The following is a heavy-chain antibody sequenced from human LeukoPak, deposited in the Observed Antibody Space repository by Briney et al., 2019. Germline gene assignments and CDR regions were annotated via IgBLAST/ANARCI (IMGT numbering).Heavy chain of an antibody. V-gene: IGHV1-2*04. CDR1: GYTFTGYY. D-gene: IGHD3-22*01. Sequence: ASVKVSCKASGYTFTGYYMHWVRQAPGQGLEWMGWINPNSGGTNYAQKFQGWVTMTRDTSISTAYMELSRLRSDDTAVYYCAREGRWAVVIPGRNYYYGMDVWGQGTTVTVSS. CDR2: INPNSGGT. J-gene: IGHJ6*02. CDR3: AREGRWAVVIPGRNYYYGMDV.